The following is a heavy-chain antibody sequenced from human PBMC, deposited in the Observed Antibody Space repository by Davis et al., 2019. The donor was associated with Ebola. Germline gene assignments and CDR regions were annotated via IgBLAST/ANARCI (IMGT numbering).Heavy chain of an antibody. CDR3: ARGPLANYLWNWFDP. CDR2: ISAYNGNT. CDR1: GYTFTSYG. D-gene: IGHD4/OR15-4a*01. Sequence: ASVTVSCKASGYTFTSYGISWVRQAPGQGLEWMGWISAYNGNTNYAQKLQGRVTITADTSTAYMELSSLRSEDTAVYYCARGPLANYLWNWFDPWGQGTLVTVSS. J-gene: IGHJ5*02. V-gene: IGHV1-18*01.